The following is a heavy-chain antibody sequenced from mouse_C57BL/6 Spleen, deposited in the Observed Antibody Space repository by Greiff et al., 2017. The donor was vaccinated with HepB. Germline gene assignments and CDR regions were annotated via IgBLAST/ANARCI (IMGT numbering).Heavy chain of an antibody. D-gene: IGHD1-1*01. J-gene: IGHJ2*01. CDR1: GYTFTSYW. Sequence: QVQLQQPGAELVKPGASVKLSCKASGYTFTSYWMHWVKQRPGQGLEWIGMIHPNSGSTNYNEKFKSKATLTVDKSSSTAYMHLSSLTSEDSAVYYGARVPFITTVVAEPYFDYWGQGTTLTVSS. CDR3: ARVPFITTVVAEPYFDY. CDR2: IHPNSGST. V-gene: IGHV1-64*01.